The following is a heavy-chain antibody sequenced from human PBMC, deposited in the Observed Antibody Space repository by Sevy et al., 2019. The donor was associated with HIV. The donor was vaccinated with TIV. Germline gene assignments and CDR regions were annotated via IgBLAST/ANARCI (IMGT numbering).Heavy chain of an antibody. D-gene: IGHD4-17*01. V-gene: IGHV4-39*02. CDR3: ARPNYGDYYYFDF. J-gene: IGHJ4*02. CDR2: VYSTGNT. Sequence: SETLSLTCTVSGGSISGTNYYWGWIRQPAGKGLEWIGSVYSTGNTYYNPSLKSRVSISVDISENHFSLKLYSVTAADTAVYYCARPNYGDYYYFDFWGQGTLVTVSS. CDR1: GGSISGTNYY.